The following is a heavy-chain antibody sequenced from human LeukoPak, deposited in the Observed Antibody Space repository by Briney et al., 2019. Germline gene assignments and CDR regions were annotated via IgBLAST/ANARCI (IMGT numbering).Heavy chain of an antibody. Sequence: ASVKVSCKASGYTFTSYGISWVRQAPGQGFEWMGWISAYNGNTNYAQKLQGRVTMTTDTSTSTAYMELRSLRSDDTAVYYCATGLRRYSGWPQVYWGQGTLVTVSS. D-gene: IGHD6-19*01. V-gene: IGHV1-18*01. J-gene: IGHJ4*02. CDR2: ISAYNGNT. CDR1: GYTFTSYG. CDR3: ATGLRRYSGWPQVY.